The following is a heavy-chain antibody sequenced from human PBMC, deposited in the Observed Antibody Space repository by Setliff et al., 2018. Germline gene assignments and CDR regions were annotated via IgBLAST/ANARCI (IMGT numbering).Heavy chain of an antibody. CDR2: IYGDDDK. V-gene: IGHV2-5*02. D-gene: IGHD3-3*01. CDR3: ASCIIIFGVVIPNAFDY. CDR1: GFSLSTRGVC. J-gene: IGHJ4*02. Sequence: SGPTLVNPTQTLTLTCTFSGFSLSTRGVCVGWIRQPPGKALDWLARIYGDDDKRYSPYLKSRLTITKDTSKNQVVLTMTNMDPVDKATYYCASCIIIFGVVIPNAFDYWGQGTLVTVSS.